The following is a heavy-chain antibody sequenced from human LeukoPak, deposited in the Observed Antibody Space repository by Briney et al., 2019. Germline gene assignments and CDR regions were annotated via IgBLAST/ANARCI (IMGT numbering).Heavy chain of an antibody. CDR3: AKERIVGAKPPGY. CDR1: GFTFSSYA. V-gene: IGHV3-23*01. D-gene: IGHD1-26*01. J-gene: IGHJ4*02. CDR2: ISGSGGGA. Sequence: PGGSLRLSCAASGFTFSSYAMNWVRQAPGKGLEWVSAISGSGGGAYYADSVKGRFTISRDNSKNTLYLQMNSLRAEDTAVYYCAKERIVGAKPPGYWGQGTLVTVSS.